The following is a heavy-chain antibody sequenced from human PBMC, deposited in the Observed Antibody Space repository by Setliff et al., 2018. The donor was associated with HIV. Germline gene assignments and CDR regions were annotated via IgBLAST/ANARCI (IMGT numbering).Heavy chain of an antibody. Sequence: KASETLSLTCTVSGVSISSHYWSWIRQPPGKGLEWIGYIYNSGRTNYNPSLTSRVTISVDTSKNQFSLKLSSVTAADTAVYYCARRQSYYDILNSPAFDALDIWGQGTKVTVSS. J-gene: IGHJ3*02. CDR1: GVSISSHY. D-gene: IGHD3-9*01. CDR2: IYNSGRT. V-gene: IGHV4-59*11. CDR3: ARRQSYYDILNSPAFDALDI.